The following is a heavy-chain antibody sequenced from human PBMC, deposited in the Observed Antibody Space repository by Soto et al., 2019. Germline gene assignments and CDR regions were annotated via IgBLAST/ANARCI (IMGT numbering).Heavy chain of an antibody. CDR2: TYPGDSDT. CDR1: GYSFTSYW. V-gene: IGHV5-51*01. Sequence: PGESLKISCKGSGYSFTSYWIGWVRQMPGKGLEWMGITYPGDSDTRYSPSFQGQVTISADKSISTAYLQWSSLKASDTAMYYCASHSPFHCSSTSCPATRNYYYGMDVWGQGTTVTVS. J-gene: IGHJ6*02. D-gene: IGHD2-2*01. CDR3: ASHSPFHCSSTSCPATRNYYYGMDV.